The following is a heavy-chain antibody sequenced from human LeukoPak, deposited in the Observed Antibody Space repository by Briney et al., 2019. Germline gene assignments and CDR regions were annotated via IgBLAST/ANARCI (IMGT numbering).Heavy chain of an antibody. CDR3: ARADSSIAARLSRSSIFNYYYYMDV. V-gene: IGHV3-7*01. CDR2: IKQDGSEK. J-gene: IGHJ6*03. CDR1: GFTFISSW. Sequence: GPLRLSCAASGFTFISSWMSWVRQAPGKGPEWVANIKQDGSEKYYVDSVKGRFTISRDNAKNSLYLQMNSLRAEDTAVYYCARADSSIAARLSRSSIFNYYYYMDVWGKGTTVTVSS. D-gene: IGHD6-6*01.